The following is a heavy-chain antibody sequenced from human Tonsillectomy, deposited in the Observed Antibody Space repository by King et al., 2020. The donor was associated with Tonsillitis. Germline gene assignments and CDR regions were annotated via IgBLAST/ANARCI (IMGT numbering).Heavy chain of an antibody. CDR3: ARDGPSWFRKGAFDI. CDR2: IYYSGST. V-gene: IGHV4-59*01. D-gene: IGHD1-14*01. CDR1: GGSISSYY. Sequence: VQLQESGPGLVKPSETLSLTCTVSGGSISSYYWSWIRQPPGKGLEWIGYIYYSGSTNYNPSLKSRVTMSVDTSKNQVSLKLSSVTAADTAVYYCARDGPSWFRKGAFDIWGQGTMVTVSS. J-gene: IGHJ3*02.